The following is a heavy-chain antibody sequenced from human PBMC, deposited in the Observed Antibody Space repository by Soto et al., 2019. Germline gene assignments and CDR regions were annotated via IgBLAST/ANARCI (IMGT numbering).Heavy chain of an antibody. CDR2: IYYSGST. CDR1: GGSISSGDYY. CDR3: ARGRVNHYYGSGRTPLVWFDP. J-gene: IGHJ5*02. V-gene: IGHV4-30-4*01. D-gene: IGHD3-10*01. Sequence: KPSETLSLTCTVSGGSISSGDYYWSWIRQPPGKGLEWIGYIYYSGSTYYNPSLKSRVTISVDTSKNQFSLKLSSVTAADTAVYYCARGRVNHYYGSGRTPLVWFDPWGQGTLVTVSS.